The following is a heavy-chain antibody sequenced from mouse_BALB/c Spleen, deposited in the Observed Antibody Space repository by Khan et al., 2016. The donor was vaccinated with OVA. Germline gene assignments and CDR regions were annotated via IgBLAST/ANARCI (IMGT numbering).Heavy chain of an antibody. Sequence: QVQLQQSGAELARPGASVKMSCKASGYTFTSYTMHWIKQRPGQALEWIGYIDPSSGYTNYNQNFRDKATLTADKSSSTASIPLPSLTSEDSAVRYCARSAFYGRSSYFDYWGPGTTLTVSS. CDR2: IDPSSGYT. V-gene: IGHV1-4*01. J-gene: IGHJ2*01. CDR3: ARSAFYGRSSYFDY. D-gene: IGHD1-1*01. CDR1: GYTFTSYT.